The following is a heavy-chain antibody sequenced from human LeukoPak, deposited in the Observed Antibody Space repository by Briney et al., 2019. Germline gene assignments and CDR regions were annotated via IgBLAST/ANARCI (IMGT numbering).Heavy chain of an antibody. D-gene: IGHD2-15*01. CDR1: GGSFSGYY. Sequence: SETLSLTCAVYGGSFSGYYWSWIRQPPGKGPEWIGEINHSGSTNYNPSLKSRVTISVDTSKNQFSLKLSSVTAADTAVYYCARHLWDCSGGSCYYFDYWGQGTLVTVSS. V-gene: IGHV4-34*01. J-gene: IGHJ4*02. CDR3: ARHLWDCSGGSCYYFDY. CDR2: INHSGST.